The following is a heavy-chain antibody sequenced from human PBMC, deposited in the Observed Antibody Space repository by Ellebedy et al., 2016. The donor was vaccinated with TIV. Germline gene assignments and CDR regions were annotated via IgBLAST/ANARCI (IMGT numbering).Heavy chain of an antibody. CDR2: INTSNGNR. D-gene: IGHD5-12*01. Sequence: AASVKVSCKASGYTFINYGFIWVRQAPGQGLEWTGWINTSNGNRNYAQKLQGRLPMTTDTSTGTAYMELRSLRSDDTAVYYCARYRLGEGSGYEFFDYWGQGTLVTVSS. CDR1: GYTFINYG. J-gene: IGHJ4*02. V-gene: IGHV1-18*04. CDR3: ARYRLGEGSGYEFFDY.